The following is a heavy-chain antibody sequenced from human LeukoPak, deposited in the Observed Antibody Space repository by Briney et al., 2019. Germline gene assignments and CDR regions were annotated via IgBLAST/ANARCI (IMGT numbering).Heavy chain of an antibody. Sequence: GGSLRLPCAASGFTFSTYWMSWVRQAPGKGLEWVANIHRDGSEKYYVDSLKGRFTISRDNAKNSLYLQMNSLRAEDTAVYFCARISGLDAFDIWGQGTVVTVTS. D-gene: IGHD2-15*01. V-gene: IGHV3-7*05. CDR1: GFTFSTYW. CDR3: ARISGLDAFDI. J-gene: IGHJ3*02. CDR2: IHRDGSEK.